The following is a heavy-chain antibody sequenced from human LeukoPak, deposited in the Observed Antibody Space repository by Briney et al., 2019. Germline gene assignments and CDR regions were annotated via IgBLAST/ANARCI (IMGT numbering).Heavy chain of an antibody. J-gene: IGHJ3*02. D-gene: IGHD3-22*01. CDR3: AGAYYYDSSGPPPGAFDI. CDR1: GFTFDDYA. Sequence: GRSLRLSCAASGFTFDDYAMHWVRQAPGKGLEWVSGISWNSGSIGYADSVKGRFTISRDNAKNSLYLQMNSLRAEDTALYYCAGAYYYDSSGPPPGAFDIWGQGTMVTVSS. CDR2: ISWNSGSI. V-gene: IGHV3-9*01.